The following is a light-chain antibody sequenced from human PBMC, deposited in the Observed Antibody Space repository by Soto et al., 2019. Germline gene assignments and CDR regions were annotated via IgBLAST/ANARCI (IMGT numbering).Light chain of an antibody. CDR1: SSDVGSYDL. Sequence: QSDLKRVAYGSRSHRQSSTITYTGTSSDVGSYDLVSWYQHHPGKAPKLMIYEVSKRPSGVSNRFSGSKSGNTASLTISGLQAEDEADYYCCSYAGSSTFGYVFGTGTKVTVL. CDR2: EVS. J-gene: IGLJ1*01. CDR3: CSYAGSSTFGYV. V-gene: IGLV2-23*02.